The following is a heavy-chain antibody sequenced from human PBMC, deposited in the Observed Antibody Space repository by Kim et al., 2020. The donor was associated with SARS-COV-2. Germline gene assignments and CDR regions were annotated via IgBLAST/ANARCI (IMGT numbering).Heavy chain of an antibody. V-gene: IGHV3-21*01. D-gene: IGHD6-19*01. CDR2: ISSSSSYI. Sequence: GGSLRHSCAASGFTFSSYSMNWVRQAPGKGLEWISSISSSSSYIYYADSVKGRFTISRDNAKNSLYLQMNSLRAEDTAVYYCARDGDLYSSGKDAFDIWGQGTMVTVSS. J-gene: IGHJ3*02. CDR1: GFTFSSYS. CDR3: ARDGDLYSSGKDAFDI.